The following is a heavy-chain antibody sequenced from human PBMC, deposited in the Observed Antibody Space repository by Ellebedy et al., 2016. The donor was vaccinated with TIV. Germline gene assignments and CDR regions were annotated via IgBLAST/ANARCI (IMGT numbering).Heavy chain of an antibody. J-gene: IGHJ4*02. CDR2: INAGNGNT. CDR3: ARGDRVAPPFDY. CDR1: GYTFTSYA. D-gene: IGHD2-15*01. Sequence: AASVKVSCKASGYTFTSYAMHWVRQAPGQRLKWMGWINAGNGNTKYSQKFQGRVTITRDTSASTAYMELSSLRSEDPAVYYCARGDRVAPPFDYWGQGTLVTVSS. V-gene: IGHV1-3*01.